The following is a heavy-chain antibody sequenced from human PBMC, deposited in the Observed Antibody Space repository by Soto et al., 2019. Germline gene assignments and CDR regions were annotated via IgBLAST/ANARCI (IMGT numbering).Heavy chain of an antibody. CDR1: GFTFSSYS. V-gene: IGHV3-48*02. CDR3: ARETLPVLLWFGETGRGFAP. Sequence: EVQLVESGGGLVQPGGSLRLSCAASGFTFSSYSMNWVRQAPGKGLEWVSYISSSSSTIYYADSVKGRFTISRDNAKNSLYLQMNSLRDEDTAVYYCARETLPVLLWFGETGRGFAPWGQGTLVTVSS. J-gene: IGHJ5*02. D-gene: IGHD3-10*01. CDR2: ISSSSSTI.